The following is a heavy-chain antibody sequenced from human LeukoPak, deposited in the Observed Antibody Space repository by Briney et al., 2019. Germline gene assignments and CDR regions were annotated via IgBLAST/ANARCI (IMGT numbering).Heavy chain of an antibody. J-gene: IGHJ4*02. D-gene: IGHD5-18*01. CDR1: GYSINNGYY. CDR3: ARHYAGYNYALDY. CDR2: IYHSGST. V-gene: IGHV4-38-2*01. Sequence: PSETLSLTCAVSGYSINNGYYWGWIRQPPGKGLEWIGNIYHSGSTYYNPSLKSRVTISVDTSKNHFSLKLSSVTAAGTAVYYCARHYAGYNYALDYWGQGTLVTVSS.